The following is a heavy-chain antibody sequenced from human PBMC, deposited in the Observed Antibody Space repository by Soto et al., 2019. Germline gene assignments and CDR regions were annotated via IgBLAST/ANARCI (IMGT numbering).Heavy chain of an antibody. CDR3: ARVSLASGYDYYYYYGMDV. Sequence: ASVKVSCKASGYTFTSYDINWVRQATGQGLEWMGWMNPNSGNTVYAQKFQGRVTMTRNTSISTAYMELRSPRSEDTAVYYCARVSLASGYDYYYYYGMDVWGQGTTVTVSS. CDR1: GYTFTSYD. J-gene: IGHJ6*02. D-gene: IGHD5-12*01. CDR2: MNPNSGNT. V-gene: IGHV1-8*01.